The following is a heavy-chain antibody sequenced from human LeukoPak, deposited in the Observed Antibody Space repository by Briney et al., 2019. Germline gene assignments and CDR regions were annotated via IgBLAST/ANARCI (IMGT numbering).Heavy chain of an antibody. D-gene: IGHD5-18*01. Sequence: SETLSLTCTVSGGSISSHYWSWIRQPPGKGQEWIAYLLDSVNTKDNPSLQSRLTLSADTSKNQFSLRLSSVTAADTAVYYCATIKRGSIYGYFDFWGQGIKVTVSS. V-gene: IGHV4-59*11. CDR1: GGSISSHY. J-gene: IGHJ4*02. CDR3: ATIKRGSIYGYFDF. CDR2: LLDSVNT.